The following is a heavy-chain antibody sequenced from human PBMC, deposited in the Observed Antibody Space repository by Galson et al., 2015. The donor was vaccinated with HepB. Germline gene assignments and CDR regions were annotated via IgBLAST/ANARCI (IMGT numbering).Heavy chain of an antibody. V-gene: IGHV3-21*01. CDR2: ISATSSYI. CDR3: ARYQAEEYQQLYEYYFDS. D-gene: IGHD1-1*01. J-gene: IGHJ4*02. CDR1: GFIFRTYI. Sequence: SLRLSCAASGFIFRTYIMNWVRQAPGKGLEGVSAISATSSYICYDDSVKGRITISRDNAKNSLLPQMNSLRPEDTAVYYCARYQAEEYQQLYEYYFDSWGLGTLVTVSS.